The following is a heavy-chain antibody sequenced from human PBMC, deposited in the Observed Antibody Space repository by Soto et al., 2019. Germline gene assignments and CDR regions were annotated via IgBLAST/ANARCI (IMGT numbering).Heavy chain of an antibody. J-gene: IGHJ3*02. CDR2: ISSTGAYI. D-gene: IGHD6-6*01. CDR1: GFTFSACT. CDR3: APDYPVLYSSSVDALDI. Sequence: EVQLVESGGGLVKPGGSLRLSCLASGFTFSACTMDWVRQAPGKGLEWVSSISSTGAYIYYAESVRGRFTISRDNAKNSLDLHMNSLGVEDTAVYYCAPDYPVLYSSSVDALDIWGRGTLVTVSS. V-gene: IGHV3-21*01.